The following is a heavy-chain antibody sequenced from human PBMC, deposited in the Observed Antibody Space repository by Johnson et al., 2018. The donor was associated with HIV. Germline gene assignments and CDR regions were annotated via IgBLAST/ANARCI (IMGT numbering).Heavy chain of an antibody. CDR2: ISYGGNEK. CDR3: ARKSVINFDAFDI. Sequence: VQLVESGGGVVQPGRSLRLSCAASRFTFSNYAMHWVRQAPGKGLEWVAIISYGGNEKYYADSVKGRFTISRDDSKNTLLLQMKSLRAEDTAVYFCARKSVINFDAFDIWGQGTLVIVSS. D-gene: IGHD4-23*01. CDR1: RFTFSNYA. J-gene: IGHJ3*02. V-gene: IGHV3-30*04.